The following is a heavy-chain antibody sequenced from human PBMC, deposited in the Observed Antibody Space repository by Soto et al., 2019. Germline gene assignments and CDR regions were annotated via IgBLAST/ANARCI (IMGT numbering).Heavy chain of an antibody. CDR2: ISGSGGST. Sequence: GGALRLSCAASGFTFSSYAMSWVRQAPGKGLEWVSAISGSGGSTYYADSVKGRFTISRDNSKKTLYLQMNSLRAEDTAVYYCAKAPRSYYDSSGYYLDYWGQGALVPVSP. CDR1: GFTFSSYA. V-gene: IGHV3-23*01. CDR3: AKAPRSYYDSSGYYLDY. D-gene: IGHD3-22*01. J-gene: IGHJ4*02.